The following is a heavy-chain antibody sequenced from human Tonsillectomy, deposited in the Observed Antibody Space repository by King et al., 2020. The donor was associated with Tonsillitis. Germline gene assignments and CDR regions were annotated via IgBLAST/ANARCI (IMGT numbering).Heavy chain of an antibody. V-gene: IGHV3-30*04. J-gene: IGHJ4*02. CDR2: TSYNEINK. D-gene: IGHD4-17*01. CDR1: GLTFSSNA. CDR3: AREASGDYYFDY. Sequence: VQLVESGGGVVQPGGSLRLSCAASGLTFSSNAMHWVRQAPGKGLEWVAITSYNEINKYYADSVKGRFTISRDKSKNTLYLQMNNLRAEDTAVYYCAREASGDYYFDYWGQGTLVTVSS.